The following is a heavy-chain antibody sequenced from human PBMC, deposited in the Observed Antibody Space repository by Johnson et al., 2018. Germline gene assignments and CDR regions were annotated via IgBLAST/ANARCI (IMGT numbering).Heavy chain of an antibody. D-gene: IGHD3-10*01. J-gene: IGHJ6*02. CDR2: IFYSGST. CDR1: GGSISSYY. V-gene: IGHV4-59*05. Sequence: QVQLQESGPGLVKPSETLSLTCTVSGGSISSYYWSWIRQPPGKGLEWIGSIFYSGSTYYNPSLKSRVTISVDTSKNQFSLKLSSVTAADTALYYCARLTEPGELLEHYYYYGMDVWGQGTTVTVSS. CDR3: ARLTEPGELLEHYYYYGMDV.